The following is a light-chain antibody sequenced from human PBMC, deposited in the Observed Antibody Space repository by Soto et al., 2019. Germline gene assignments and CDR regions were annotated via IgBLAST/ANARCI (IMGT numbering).Light chain of an antibody. V-gene: IGKV3-20*01. Sequence: IVLTQSPGTLSLSPGDRATLSCRASQSVGSNYLAWYQQKPGQAPRLLLYGASNRATGIPDTFRGSGSGTEFTLTISMLEPEDFAVYYCQQYGRAPSTFGGGTKVEIK. CDR3: QQYGRAPST. J-gene: IGKJ4*01. CDR2: GAS. CDR1: QSVGSNY.